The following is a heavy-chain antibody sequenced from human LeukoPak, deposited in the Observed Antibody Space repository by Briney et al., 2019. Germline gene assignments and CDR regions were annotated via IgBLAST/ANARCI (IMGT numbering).Heavy chain of an antibody. Sequence: GGSLRLSCAASGFTFSDHYMDWVRQAPGKGLEWVGRSINKAYSYTTEYAASVKGRFTISRDDSKNSLYLQMDGLKTEDTAVYYCARAGRSGSYGYSDSWGQGTLVTVSS. CDR1: GFTFSDHY. J-gene: IGHJ4*02. V-gene: IGHV3-72*01. CDR3: ARAGRSGSYGYSDS. CDR2: SINKAYSYTT. D-gene: IGHD1-26*01.